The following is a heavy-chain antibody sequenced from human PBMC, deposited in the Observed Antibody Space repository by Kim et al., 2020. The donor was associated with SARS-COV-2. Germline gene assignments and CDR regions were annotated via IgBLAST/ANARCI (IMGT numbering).Heavy chain of an antibody. Sequence: ASVKVSCKVSGYTLTELSMHWVRQAPGKGLEWMGGFDPEDGETIYAQKFQGRVTMTEDTSTDTAYMELSSLRSEDTAVYYCATIRFGENWFDPWGQGTLVTVSS. J-gene: IGHJ5*02. CDR1: GYTLTELS. CDR3: ATIRFGENWFDP. V-gene: IGHV1-24*01. CDR2: FDPEDGET. D-gene: IGHD3-10*01.